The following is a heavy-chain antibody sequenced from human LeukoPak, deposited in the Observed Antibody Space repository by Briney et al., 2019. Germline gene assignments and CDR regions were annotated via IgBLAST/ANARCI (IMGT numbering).Heavy chain of an antibody. CDR2: MNPNSGNT. D-gene: IGHD1-1*01. CDR1: GYTFTSYD. V-gene: IGHV1-8*01. CDR3: ARKGWNDAFDI. Sequence: GASVKVSCKASGYTFTSYDINWVRQATGQGLEWMGWMNPNSGNTGYAQKFQGKGTMTRNTSISTAYMELSSLRSEDTAVYYCARKGWNDAFDIWGQGTMVTVSS. J-gene: IGHJ3*02.